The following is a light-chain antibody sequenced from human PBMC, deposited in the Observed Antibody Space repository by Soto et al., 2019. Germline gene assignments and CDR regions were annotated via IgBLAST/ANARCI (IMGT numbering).Light chain of an antibody. CDR3: QHFNNYLRT. Sequence: AIQLTQSPSSLSASVGDRVTITCRASQGISSALAWYQQKPGKAPKLLIYDASSLQSGVPSRFSGSGSVTDFTLTISSLQPEDFATYYCQHFNNYLRTFGQATRVQIK. J-gene: IGKJ1*01. CDR2: DAS. V-gene: IGKV1D-13*01. CDR1: QGISSA.